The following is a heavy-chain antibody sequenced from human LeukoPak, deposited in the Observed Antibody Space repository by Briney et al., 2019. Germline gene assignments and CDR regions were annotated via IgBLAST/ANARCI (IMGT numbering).Heavy chain of an antibody. J-gene: IGHJ4*02. D-gene: IGHD3-10*01. Sequence: GGSLRLSCAASGFTFSNYAMAWVRQAPGKGLEWVSSITGSGALTYYADSVKGRFTISKDNAMDTLFLQMNSLRADDTAVYYCAKDRVDGSGSQFDSWGQGSLVTVSS. V-gene: IGHV3-23*01. CDR2: ITGSGALT. CDR3: AKDRVDGSGSQFDS. CDR1: GFTFSNYA.